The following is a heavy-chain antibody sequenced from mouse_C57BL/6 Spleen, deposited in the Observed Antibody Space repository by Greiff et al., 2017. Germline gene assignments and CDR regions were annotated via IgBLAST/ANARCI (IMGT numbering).Heavy chain of an antibody. CDR2: IYPGSGCT. V-gene: IGHV1-55*01. Sequence: QVQLQQPGAELVKPGASVKMSCKASGYTFTSYWITWVKQRPGQGLAWIGDIYPGSGCTNYNEKFKSKATLNVDTSSSTAYMQLSSLTSEDSAVYYCARTRYDYYDYWGQGTTLTVSS. J-gene: IGHJ2*01. D-gene: IGHD2-3*01. CDR1: GYTFTSYW. CDR3: ARTRYDYYDY.